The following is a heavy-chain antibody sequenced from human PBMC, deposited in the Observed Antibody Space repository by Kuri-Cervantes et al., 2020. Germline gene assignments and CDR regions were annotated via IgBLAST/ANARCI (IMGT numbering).Heavy chain of an antibody. CDR1: GFTLSDYY. CDR3: ARASGWYLVLDY. Sequence: GGSLRLSCEASGFTLSDYYMDWVRQAPGKGLEWVGRTRNKANSYTTEYAASVEGRFTISRDDSKNSLYLQMNSLRAEDTAVYYRARASGWYLVLDYWGQGTLVTVSS. CDR2: TRNKANSYTT. V-gene: IGHV3-72*01. J-gene: IGHJ4*02. D-gene: IGHD6-19*01.